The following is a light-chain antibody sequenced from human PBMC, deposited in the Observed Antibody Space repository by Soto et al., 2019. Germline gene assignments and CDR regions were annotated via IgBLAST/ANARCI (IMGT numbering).Light chain of an antibody. CDR3: FSFTSHSSHYV. J-gene: IGLJ1*01. Sequence: QSVLTQPPSVTGAPGQRVTISCTGTNSNIGAGYDVHWYQQFPGKAPKLLISAYTNRPSGIPDRFSGSKSGTSASLAITGLQAEDEADYYCFSFTSHSSHYVFGTGTKLTVL. V-gene: IGLV1-40*01. CDR1: NSNIGAGYD. CDR2: AYT.